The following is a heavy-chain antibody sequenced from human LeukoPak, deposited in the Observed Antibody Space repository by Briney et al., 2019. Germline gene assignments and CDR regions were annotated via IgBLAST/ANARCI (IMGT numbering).Heavy chain of an antibody. D-gene: IGHD3-10*01. CDR2: IYYSGST. V-gene: IGHV4-39*01. J-gene: IGHJ3*02. CDR1: GGSISSSSYY. Sequence: PSETLSLTCTVSGGSISSSSYYWGWIRQPPGKGLEWIGSIYYSGSTYYNPSLTSRLTISVDTSKNQFSLKLSSVTAADTAVYYCARTAIVLLWFGELPYDAFDIWGQGTMVTVSS. CDR3: ARTAIVLLWFGELPYDAFDI.